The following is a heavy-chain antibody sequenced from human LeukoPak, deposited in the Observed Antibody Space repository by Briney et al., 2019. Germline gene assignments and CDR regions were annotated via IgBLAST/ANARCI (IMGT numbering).Heavy chain of an antibody. D-gene: IGHD3-10*01. Sequence: GGSLRLSCAASGFTFSSYWMSWVRQAPGKGLEWVANIKQDGSEKYYVDSVKGRFTISRDNAKNSLYLQMNSLRAEDTAVYYCAGRNYYGSGSYPYFDYWGQGTLVTVSS. CDR3: AGRNYYGSGSYPYFDY. J-gene: IGHJ4*02. V-gene: IGHV3-7*01. CDR1: GFTFSSYW. CDR2: IKQDGSEK.